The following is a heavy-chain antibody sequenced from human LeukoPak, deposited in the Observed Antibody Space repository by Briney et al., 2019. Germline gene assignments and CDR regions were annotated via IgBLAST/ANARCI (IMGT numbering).Heavy chain of an antibody. V-gene: IGHV4-34*01. J-gene: IGHJ5*02. CDR1: GGSFSGYY. CDR2: INHSGST. D-gene: IGHD6-19*01. CDR3: ARHVRKRGIAVAGSPGWFDP. Sequence: SETLSLTCAVYGGSFSGYYWSWIRQPPGKGLEWIGEINHSGSTNYNPSLKSRVTISVDTSKNQFSLKLSSVTAADTAVYYCARHVRKRGIAVAGSPGWFDPWGQGTLVTVSS.